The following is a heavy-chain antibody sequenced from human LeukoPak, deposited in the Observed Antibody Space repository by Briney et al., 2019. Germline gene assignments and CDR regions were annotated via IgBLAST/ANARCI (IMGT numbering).Heavy chain of an antibody. V-gene: IGHV4-39*01. CDR1: GGSISSSSYY. CDR3: ARRSYSSGFRY. D-gene: IGHD6-19*01. Sequence: SETLSLTCTVPGGSISSSSYYWGWIRQPPGKGLEWIGSIYYSGSTYYNPSLKSRVTISVDTSKNQFSLKLSSVTAADTAVYYCARRSYSSGFRYWGQGTLVTVSS. J-gene: IGHJ4*02. CDR2: IYYSGST.